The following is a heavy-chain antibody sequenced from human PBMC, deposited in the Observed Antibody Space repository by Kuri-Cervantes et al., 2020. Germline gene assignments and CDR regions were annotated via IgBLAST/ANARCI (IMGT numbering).Heavy chain of an antibody. CDR2: IVNTGST. CDR1: SGSISTYY. D-gene: IGHD1-26*01. Sequence: ESLKISCSISSGSISTYYWSWIRQPPGKGLEWIGDIVNTGSTNYRPSLKSRVIMSVDTSKNQFSLRLSSVTAADTAVYYCAREGVVGVYYYYGMDVWGQGTTVTVSS. J-gene: IGHJ6*02. CDR3: AREGVVGVYYYYGMDV. V-gene: IGHV4-4*08.